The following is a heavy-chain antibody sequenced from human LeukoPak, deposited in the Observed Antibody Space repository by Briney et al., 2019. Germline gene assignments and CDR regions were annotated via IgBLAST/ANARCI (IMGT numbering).Heavy chain of an antibody. CDR1: GSIFTSYW. CDR3: ARPVSASRRDAFDI. CDR2: IYTGGSDT. D-gene: IGHD1-14*01. V-gene: IGHV5-51*01. J-gene: IGHJ3*02. Sequence: GASLQISCEGSGSIFTSYWIGWVRQLAGKGEERRGIIYTGGSDTRYSQSFQGQVTISADKYSSTGFLQWSSLKASDTAMYYCARPVSASRRDAFDIWGQGTMVTVSS.